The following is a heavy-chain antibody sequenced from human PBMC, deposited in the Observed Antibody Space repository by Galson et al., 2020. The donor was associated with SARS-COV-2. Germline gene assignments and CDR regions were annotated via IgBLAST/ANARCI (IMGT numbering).Heavy chain of an antibody. CDR2: INPNSGTT. CDR1: GYTFTGSY. J-gene: IGHJ4*02. CDR3: ARDANYYGSGSYLFDY. D-gene: IGHD3-10*01. V-gene: IGHV1-2*02. Sequence: ASVKVSCKASGYTFTGSYIHWVRQAPGQGLEWMAWINPNSGTTNFALKFLGRVTMTRDTSINTVYMELSSLRSDDTAVYYCARDANYYGSGSYLFDYWGQGTLVTVSS.